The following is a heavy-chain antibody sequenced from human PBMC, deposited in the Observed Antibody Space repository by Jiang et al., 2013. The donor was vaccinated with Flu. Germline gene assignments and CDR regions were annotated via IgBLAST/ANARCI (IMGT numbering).Heavy chain of an antibody. Sequence: LLKPSETLSLTCTVSGGSISSSNYYWGWIRQPPGKGLEWIGEINHSGSTNYNPSLKSRVTISVDTSKNQFSLKLSSVTAADTAVYYCARGAPLNDWSLRWFDPWGQGILVTVSS. CDR1: GGSISSSNYY. CDR2: INHSGST. D-gene: IGHD3-9*01. J-gene: IGHJ5*02. CDR3: ARGAPLNDWSLRWFDP. V-gene: IGHV4-39*07.